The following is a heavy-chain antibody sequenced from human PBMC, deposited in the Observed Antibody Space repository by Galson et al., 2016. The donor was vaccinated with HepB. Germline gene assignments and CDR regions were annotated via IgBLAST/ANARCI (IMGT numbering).Heavy chain of an antibody. Sequence: SLRLSCAASGFTFNTNAMTWVRQAPGKGLEWVGGISGNGAPKYYADYAKGRFTISRDKSKNTVYLQMNSLRAEDTALYYCAKNWISDGWDYWGQGTLVTVSS. J-gene: IGHJ4*02. V-gene: IGHV3-23*01. CDR2: ISGNGAPK. CDR1: GFTFNTNA. CDR3: AKNWISDGWDY. D-gene: IGHD3-10*01.